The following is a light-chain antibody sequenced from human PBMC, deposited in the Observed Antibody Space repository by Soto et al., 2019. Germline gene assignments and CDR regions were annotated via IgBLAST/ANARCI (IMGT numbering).Light chain of an antibody. CDR1: QGISSN. CDR3: QQFNSYTIT. J-gene: IGKJ5*01. CDR2: AAS. Sequence: DIQLTQSPSFLSASVGDRVTITCRASQGISSNLAWYQQKPGKAPKLLIYAASTLQSGVPSRFSGSGSGTEFTLTISSLQPEDFEPYYCQQFNSYTITFGQGTRLEIK. V-gene: IGKV1-9*01.